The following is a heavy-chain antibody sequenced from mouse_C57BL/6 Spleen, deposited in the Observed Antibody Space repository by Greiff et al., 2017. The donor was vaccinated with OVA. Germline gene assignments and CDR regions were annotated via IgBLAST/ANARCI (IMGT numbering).Heavy chain of an antibody. Sequence: EVMLVESGGGLVKPGGSLKLSCAASGFTFSDYGMHWVRQAPEKGLEWVAYISSGSSTIYYADTVKGRFTISRDNAKNTLFLQMPSLRSEDTAMYYCARTTLGYAMDYWGQGTSVTVSS. CDR2: ISSGSSTI. CDR3: ARTTLGYAMDY. V-gene: IGHV5-17*01. D-gene: IGHD4-1*01. CDR1: GFTFSDYG. J-gene: IGHJ4*01.